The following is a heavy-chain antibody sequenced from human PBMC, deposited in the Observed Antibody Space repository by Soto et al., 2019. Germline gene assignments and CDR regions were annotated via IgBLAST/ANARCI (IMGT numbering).Heavy chain of an antibody. D-gene: IGHD3-10*01. V-gene: IGHV3-15*01. J-gene: IGHJ6*03. Sequence: GGSLRLSCAASGFTFSNAWMSWVRQAPGKGLEWVGRIKSKTDGGTTDYAAPVKGRFTISRDDSKNTLYLQMNSLKTEDTAVYYCTVPMVRGVIIPEKDYCYYYMDVWGKGTTVTV. CDR1: GFTFSNAW. CDR3: TVPMVRGVIIPEKDYCYYYMDV. CDR2: IKSKTDGGTT.